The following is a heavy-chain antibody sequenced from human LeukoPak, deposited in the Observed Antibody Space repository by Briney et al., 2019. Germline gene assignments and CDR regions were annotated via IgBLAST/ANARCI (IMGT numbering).Heavy chain of an antibody. J-gene: IGHJ6*02. V-gene: IGHV4-34*01. Sequence: PSETLSLTCAVYGGSFSGYYWSWIRQPPGKGLEWIGEINHSGSTNYNPSLKSRVTISVDTSKNQFSLKLSSVTAADTAVYYCATQPGIAAAGSLYGMDVWGQGTTVTVSS. CDR3: ATQPGIAAAGSLYGMDV. D-gene: IGHD6-13*01. CDR1: GGSFSGYY. CDR2: INHSGST.